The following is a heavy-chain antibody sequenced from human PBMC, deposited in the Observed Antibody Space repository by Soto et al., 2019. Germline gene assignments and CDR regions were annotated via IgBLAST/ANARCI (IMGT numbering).Heavy chain of an antibody. J-gene: IGHJ4*02. V-gene: IGHV3-30-3*02. Sequence: QVQLVESGGRVVQAGTSLRASCAASGFSFGSSSMHWGRQAPGGGPEWVASISSDGRKTYYSESAKGRFTISRDNSKKMLFLHMNGLRGEDTGTYYCAKGAARYFDYWGRGTLVTVSS. D-gene: IGHD1-26*01. CDR3: AKGAARYFDY. CDR2: ISSDGRKT. CDR1: GFSFGSSS.